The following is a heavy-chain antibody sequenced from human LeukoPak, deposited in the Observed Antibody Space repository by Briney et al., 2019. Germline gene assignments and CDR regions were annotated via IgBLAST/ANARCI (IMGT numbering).Heavy chain of an antibody. Sequence: PGGSLRLSCTASGFTFMNAWMTWVRQAPGKGLEWVGRIKSKTSGGTTDYAAPVNGRFTISRDDSKNTLYLQMNSLKSEDTALYYCTADYGLDSWGQGNLVIVSS. V-gene: IGHV3-15*01. D-gene: IGHD4-17*01. CDR1: GFTFMNAW. J-gene: IGHJ5*01. CDR2: IKSKTSGGTT. CDR3: TADYGLDS.